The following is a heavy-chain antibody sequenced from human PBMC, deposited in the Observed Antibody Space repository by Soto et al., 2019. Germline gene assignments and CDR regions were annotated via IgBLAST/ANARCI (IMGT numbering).Heavy chain of an antibody. V-gene: IGHV4-31*03. CDR3: AGGRCIVATINRSLLFDY. Sequence: QVQLQESGPGLVKPSQTLSLTCTVSGGSISSGGYYWSWIRQHPGKGLEWIGYIYYSGSTYYNPSLKSRFTISVDTSKNPFSLKLSSVTAADTAVYYCAGGRCIVATINRSLLFDYWGQGTLVTVSS. CDR1: GGSISSGGYY. D-gene: IGHD5-12*01. J-gene: IGHJ4*02. CDR2: IYYSGST.